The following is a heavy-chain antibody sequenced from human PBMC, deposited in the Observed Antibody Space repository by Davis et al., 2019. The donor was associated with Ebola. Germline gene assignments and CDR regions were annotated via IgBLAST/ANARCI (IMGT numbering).Heavy chain of an antibody. CDR3: ARHGTAVAVYGVDY. D-gene: IGHD6-19*01. J-gene: IGHJ4*02. CDR1: GYSFTSYW. Sequence: GESLKISCKGSGYSFTSYWISWVRQMPGKGLEWMGRIDPSDSYTNYSPSFQGHVIISADKSISTAYLQWSSLKASDTAMYYCARHGTAVAVYGVDYWGQGTLVTVSS. CDR2: IDPSDSYT. V-gene: IGHV5-10-1*01.